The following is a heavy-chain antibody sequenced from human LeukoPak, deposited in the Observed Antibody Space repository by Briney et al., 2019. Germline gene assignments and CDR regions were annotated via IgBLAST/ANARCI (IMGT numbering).Heavy chain of an antibody. Sequence: GGSLRLSCAASGFSFSHYSMNWVRQAPGKGLEWVSYIYSSSRIIQYADSVEGRFTISRDNAKNSLYLQMNSLRGEDTGLYFCARERPAAASAFEMWGQGTRVTVSS. D-gene: IGHD6-25*01. CDR2: IYSSSRII. CDR3: ARERPAAASAFEM. CDR1: GFSFSHYS. J-gene: IGHJ3*02. V-gene: IGHV3-48*01.